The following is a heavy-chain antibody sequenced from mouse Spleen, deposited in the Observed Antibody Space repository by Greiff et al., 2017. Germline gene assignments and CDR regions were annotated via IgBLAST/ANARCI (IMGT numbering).Heavy chain of an antibody. Sequence: LQQSGPELVKPGASVKISCKASGYAFSSSWMNWVKQRPGKGLEWIGRIYPGDGDTNYNGKFKGKATLTADKSSSTAYMQLSSLTSEDSAVYFCARLHYYGYHYYAMDYWGQGTSVTSPQ. CDR1: GYAFSSSW. J-gene: IGHJ4*01. V-gene: IGHV1-82*01. CDR2: IYPGDGDT. CDR3: ARLHYYGYHYYAMDY. D-gene: IGHD1-2*01.